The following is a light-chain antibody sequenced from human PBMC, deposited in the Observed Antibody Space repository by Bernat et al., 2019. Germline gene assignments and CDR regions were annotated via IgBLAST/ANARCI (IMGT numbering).Light chain of an antibody. V-gene: IGKV3-20*01. J-gene: IGKJ2*01. Sequence: EIVLTQSPGTLSLSPGERATLSCRASQSVSSNYLAWYQHKPGQAPRLLIYGASTRASGISDRFSGSGSGTDFTLTISRLEPEDFAVYYCQPYDTFPGDIFGQGTKLEIK. CDR1: QSVSSNY. CDR2: GAS. CDR3: QPYDTFPGDI.